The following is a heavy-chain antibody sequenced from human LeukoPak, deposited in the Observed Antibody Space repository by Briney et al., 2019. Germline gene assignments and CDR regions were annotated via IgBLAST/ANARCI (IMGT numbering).Heavy chain of an antibody. CDR3: AREGGNYYFDS. CDR2: IYYSGST. D-gene: IGHD1-7*01. Sequence: PSQTLSLTCTVSSGSISSSSYYWGWLRQPPGKGLEWIGRIYYSGSTYYNPSLKSRVTISVDTSKNQFSLKLSSVTAADRAVFYGAREGGNYYFDSGGQEPWSPSPQ. J-gene: IGHJ4*01. CDR1: SGSISSSSYY. V-gene: IGHV4-39*02.